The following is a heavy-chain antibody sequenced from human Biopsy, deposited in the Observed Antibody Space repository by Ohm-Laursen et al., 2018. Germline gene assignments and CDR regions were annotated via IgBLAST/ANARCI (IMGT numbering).Heavy chain of an antibody. CDR3: AKDRYPSSWHYYYGMDV. J-gene: IGHJ6*02. CDR2: ISWNSDSI. CDR1: GFSFDNYV. Sequence: SLRLSCTAPGFSFDNYVMHWVRQAPGKGLEWVSGISWNSDSIGYADSVKGRFTIPRDNAKNSLYLQMNSLRSEDTVLYYCAKDRYPSSWHYYYGMDVWGQGTTVTVSS. V-gene: IGHV3-9*01. D-gene: IGHD6-13*01.